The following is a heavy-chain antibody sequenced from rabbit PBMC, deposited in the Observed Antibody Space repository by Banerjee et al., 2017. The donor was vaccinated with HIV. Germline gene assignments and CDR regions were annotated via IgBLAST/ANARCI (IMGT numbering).Heavy chain of an antibody. CDR3: ARDGSGWGANFNL. J-gene: IGHJ4*01. CDR1: GFSFSNKYV. V-gene: IGHV1S45*01. D-gene: IGHD4-1*01. CDR2: INTSTGNT. Sequence: QQQLEESGGGLVKPEGSLTLSCTASGFSFSNKYVMCWVRQAPGKGLEWIACINTSTGNTVYATWAKGPFTISKTSSTTVTLQMTSLTAADMATYFCARDGSGWGANFNLWGPGTLVTVS.